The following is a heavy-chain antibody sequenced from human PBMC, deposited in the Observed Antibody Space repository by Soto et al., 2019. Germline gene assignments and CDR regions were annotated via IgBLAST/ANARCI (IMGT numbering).Heavy chain of an antibody. V-gene: IGHV3-23*01. CDR3: AKALVVVPAALSDY. J-gene: IGHJ4*02. CDR2: ISGSGGST. CDR1: GFTFSSYA. Sequence: GGSLRLSCAASGFTFSSYAMSWVRQAPGKGLEWVSAISGSGGSTYYADSVKGRFTISRDNSKNTLYLQMNSLRAEDTAVYYCAKALVVVPAALSDYWGQGTLVTVSS. D-gene: IGHD2-2*01.